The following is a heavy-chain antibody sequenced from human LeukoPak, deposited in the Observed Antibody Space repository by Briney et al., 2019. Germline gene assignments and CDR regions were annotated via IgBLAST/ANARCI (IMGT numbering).Heavy chain of an antibody. J-gene: IGHJ4*02. D-gene: IGHD6-13*01. CDR1: GASISSYY. CDR2: IYYSGNTGST. V-gene: IGHV4-59*01. CDR3: ASGPYPAAGTDHQFDY. Sequence: PSETLSLTCTVSGASISSYYWSWIRQPPGKGPEWIGYIYYSGNTGSTHYNPSLKSRATISVDTSKNQFSLKLSSLTAADTAVYYCASGPYPAAGTDHQFDYWGQGTLVTVFS.